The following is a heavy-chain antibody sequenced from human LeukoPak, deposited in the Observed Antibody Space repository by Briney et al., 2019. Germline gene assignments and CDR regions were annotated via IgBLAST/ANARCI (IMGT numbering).Heavy chain of an antibody. CDR2: IITIFGTT. CDR3: ASDYGDYRDAFDI. J-gene: IGHJ3*02. CDR1: GGTFSTYA. D-gene: IGHD4-17*01. V-gene: IGHV1-69*13. Sequence: PSLKLSCKASGGTFSTYAISCVPQAPGHRLECRGGIITIFGTTNYAEKFQGRVTITADESTRTAYMELSRLRYEDTAVYYCASDYGDYRDAFDIWGQGTMVTVSS.